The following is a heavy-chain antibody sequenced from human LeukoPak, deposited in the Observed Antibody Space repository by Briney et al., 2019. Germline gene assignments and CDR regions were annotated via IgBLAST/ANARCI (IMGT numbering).Heavy chain of an antibody. D-gene: IGHD2-2*01. Sequence: SETLSLTCTVSGGSISSSSYYWGWIRQPPGKGLEWIGSIYYSGSTYYNPSLKSRVTISVDTSKNQFSLKLSSVTAADTAAYYCAREGSSTSPDAFDIWGQGTMVTVSS. CDR3: AREGSSTSPDAFDI. CDR2: IYYSGST. J-gene: IGHJ3*02. CDR1: GGSISSSSYY. V-gene: IGHV4-39*02.